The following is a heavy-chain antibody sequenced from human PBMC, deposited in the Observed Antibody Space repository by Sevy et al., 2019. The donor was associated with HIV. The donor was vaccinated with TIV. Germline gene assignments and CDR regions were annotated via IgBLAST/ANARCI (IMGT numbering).Heavy chain of an antibody. J-gene: IGHJ6*02. V-gene: IGHV3-11*04. Sequence: GGSLRLSCAASGFTFSDYYMSWIRQAPGKGLEWVSYISNSGNTIYSADSVQGRFTISRENAKNSLYLQMNSLRAEDTAVYYCARDRDYGDNVGYYGMDVWGQGTTVTVSS. CDR3: ARDRDYGDNVGYYGMDV. D-gene: IGHD4-17*01. CDR1: GFTFSDYY. CDR2: ISNSGNTI.